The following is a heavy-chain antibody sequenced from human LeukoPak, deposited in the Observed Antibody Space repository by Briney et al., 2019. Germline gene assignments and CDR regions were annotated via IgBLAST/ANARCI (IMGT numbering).Heavy chain of an antibody. J-gene: IGHJ3*02. Sequence: SETLSLTCTVSGGSISSYYWSWIRQPPGKGLEWIGYIYYSGSTNYNPSLKSRVTIPVDTSKDQFSLKLSSVTAADTAVYYCARSSYYYDSSGYYQDAFDIWGQGTMVTVSS. CDR3: ARSSYYYDSSGYYQDAFDI. V-gene: IGHV4-59*01. D-gene: IGHD3-22*01. CDR1: GGSISSYY. CDR2: IYYSGST.